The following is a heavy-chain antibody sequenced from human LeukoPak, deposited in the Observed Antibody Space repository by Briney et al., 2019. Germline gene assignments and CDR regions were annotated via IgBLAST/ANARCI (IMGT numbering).Heavy chain of an antibody. Sequence: GGSLRLSCAASGFTFSSYAMSWVRQAPGKGLEWVSAMSGSGGSTYYADSVKGRFTISRDNSKNTLYLQMNSLRAEDTAAYYCAKDYTVTGFYFGFWGQGPLVTVSS. D-gene: IGHD4-17*01. CDR2: MSGSGGST. J-gene: IGHJ4*02. CDR3: AKDYTVTGFYFGF. CDR1: GFTFSSYA. V-gene: IGHV3-23*01.